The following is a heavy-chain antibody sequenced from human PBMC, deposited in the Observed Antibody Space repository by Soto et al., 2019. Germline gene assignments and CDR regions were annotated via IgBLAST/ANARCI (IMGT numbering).Heavy chain of an antibody. CDR2: MNPNSGNT. CDR3: ARGLMVRGVIIKPLDY. V-gene: IGHV1-8*01. D-gene: IGHD3-10*01. Sequence: ASVKVSCKASGYTFTSYDINWVRQATGQGLEWMGWMNPNSGNTGYAQKFQGRVTMTTDTSISTAYMELSSLRSEDTAVYYCARGLMVRGVIIKPLDYWGQGTLVTVSS. J-gene: IGHJ4*02. CDR1: GYTFTSYD.